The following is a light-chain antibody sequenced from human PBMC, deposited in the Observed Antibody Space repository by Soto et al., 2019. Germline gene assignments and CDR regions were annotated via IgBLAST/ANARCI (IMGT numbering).Light chain of an antibody. CDR2: DAS. J-gene: IGKJ1*01. Sequence: DVEMTQSPSNLSASVGDRVTITCRASQSISSWLAWYQQKPGKAPKLLIYDASSLESGVPSRFSGSGSGTEFTLTIRSLQPDDFATYYCQQYNSYWTFGQGTQVDIK. V-gene: IGKV1-5*01. CDR3: QQYNSYWT. CDR1: QSISSW.